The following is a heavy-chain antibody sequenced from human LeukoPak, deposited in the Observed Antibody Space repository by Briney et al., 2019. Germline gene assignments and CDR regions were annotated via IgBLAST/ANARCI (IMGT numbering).Heavy chain of an antibody. CDR2: IIPILGIA. J-gene: IGHJ4*01. D-gene: IGHD2-2*01. Sequence: GASVKVSCKASGGTFSSYAISWVRQAPGQGLEWVGKIIPILGIANYAQKFQGRVTITADKSTSTAYMELSSLRSEDTAVYSCALPAAPLDYWGHGTLVTVSS. CDR1: GGTFSSYA. V-gene: IGHV1-69*04. CDR3: ALPAAPLDY.